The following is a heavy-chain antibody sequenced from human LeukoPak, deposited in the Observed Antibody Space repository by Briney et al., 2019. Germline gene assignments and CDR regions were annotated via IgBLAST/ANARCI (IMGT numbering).Heavy chain of an antibody. D-gene: IGHD3-22*01. CDR2: IYHSGST. Sequence: SSETLSLTCTVSGGSISSSSYYWGWIRQPPGKGLEWIGSIYHSGSTYYNPSLKSRVTISVDTSKNQFSLKLSSVTAADTAMYYCARDVYDSSGYYLDWGQGTLVTVSS. CDR1: GGSISSSSYY. V-gene: IGHV4-39*07. J-gene: IGHJ4*02. CDR3: ARDVYDSSGYYLD.